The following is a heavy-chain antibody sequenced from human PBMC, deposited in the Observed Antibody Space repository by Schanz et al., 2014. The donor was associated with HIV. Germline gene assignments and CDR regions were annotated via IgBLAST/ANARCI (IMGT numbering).Heavy chain of an antibody. V-gene: IGHV3-30*04. Sequence: VQLVESGGGVVQPGGSLRLSCAASGFSSSNSVIHWVRQAPGKGLEWVAALFGSNKHYKESVKGRFTISRDNSKNTLYLQMNSLRAEDTAVYYCAKGEGLGNWNDYNVMTRWGQGTLVTVSS. CDR2: LFGSNK. CDR1: GFSSSNSV. J-gene: IGHJ4*02. D-gene: IGHD1-1*01. CDR3: AKGEGLGNWNDYNVMTR.